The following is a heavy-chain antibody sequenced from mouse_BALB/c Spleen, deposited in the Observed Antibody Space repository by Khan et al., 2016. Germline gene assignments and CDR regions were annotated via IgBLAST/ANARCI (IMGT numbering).Heavy chain of an antibody. Sequence: VQLQQPGAELVKPGASVKLSCTASGFNIKDTYMHWVKQRPEQGLEWIGRIDPANGNTKYDPKFQGKATITADTSSNTATLQLSSLTSEDTAVYYCANWDWYFDVWGAGTTVTVSS. CDR2: IDPANGNT. V-gene: IGHV14-3*02. J-gene: IGHJ1*01. D-gene: IGHD4-1*01. CDR1: GFNIKDTY. CDR3: ANWDWYFDV.